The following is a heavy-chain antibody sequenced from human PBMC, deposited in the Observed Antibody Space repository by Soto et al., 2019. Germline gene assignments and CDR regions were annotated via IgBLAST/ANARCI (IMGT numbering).Heavy chain of an antibody. CDR3: ARWGHVVVVTAALDY. Sequence: QVQLMQSGAEVKKPGASVKVSCKASGDTFTEYYIHWVRQAPGQGLEWMGTVNPSGGHPNYAQHFLGRVTMTRDTSTSTLYMELTSLTSEDTAVYYCARWGHVVVVTAALDYWGQGTLVTVSS. V-gene: IGHV1-46*01. J-gene: IGHJ4*02. CDR2: VNPSGGHP. CDR1: GDTFTEYY. D-gene: IGHD2-21*02.